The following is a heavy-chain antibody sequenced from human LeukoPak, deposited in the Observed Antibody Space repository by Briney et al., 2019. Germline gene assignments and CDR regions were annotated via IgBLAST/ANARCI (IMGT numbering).Heavy chain of an antibody. Sequence: GASVKVSCKASGYTFTTYGITWVRQAPGQGLEWMGWITPNNGNINYAQKFQGRVTMTTDTSTTTAYMELRSLRSDDTAVYYCARGGKYYYDSSGSFYYYYMDVWGKGTTVTISS. CDR1: GYTFTTYG. CDR3: ARGGKYYYDSSGSFYYYYMDV. J-gene: IGHJ6*03. CDR2: ITPNNGNI. V-gene: IGHV1-18*01. D-gene: IGHD3-22*01.